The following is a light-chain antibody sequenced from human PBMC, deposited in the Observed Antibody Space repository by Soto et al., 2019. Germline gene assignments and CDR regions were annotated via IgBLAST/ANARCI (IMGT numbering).Light chain of an antibody. V-gene: IGKV3-15*01. CDR1: QSVSSN. CDR3: QQYNNWPPLT. J-gene: IGKJ3*01. CDR2: GAS. Sequence: EIVMTQSPATLSVSPGERATLSCRASQSVSSNLAWYQHKPGQAPRLLIYGASPRATGIPARFSGSGSGTEFTLTISSLQSEDFAVYYCQQYNNWPPLTFGPGTKVDIK.